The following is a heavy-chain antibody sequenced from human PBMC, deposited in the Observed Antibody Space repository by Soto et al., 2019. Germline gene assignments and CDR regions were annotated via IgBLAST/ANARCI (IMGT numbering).Heavy chain of an antibody. D-gene: IGHD2-2*01. J-gene: IGHJ5*02. V-gene: IGHV3-33*08. Sequence: GGSLRLSCAASGFTFSSYGMHWVRQAPGKGLEWVAVIWYDGSNKYYADSVKGRFTISRDNSKNTLYLQMNSLRAEDTAVYYCARGCSSTSCYGFNWFDPWGQGTLVTVSS. CDR3: ARGCSSTSCYGFNWFDP. CDR2: IWYDGSNK. CDR1: GFTFSSYG.